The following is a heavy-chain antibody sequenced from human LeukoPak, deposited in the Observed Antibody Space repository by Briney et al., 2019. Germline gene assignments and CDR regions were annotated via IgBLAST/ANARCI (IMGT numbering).Heavy chain of an antibody. V-gene: IGHV1-2*02. CDR2: INPNSGGT. CDR1: GYTFTGYY. J-gene: IGHJ3*02. D-gene: IGHD1-1*01. Sequence: ASVTVSCKASGYTFTGYYMHWVRQAPGQGLEWMGWINPNSGGTNYAQKFQGRVTMTRDTSISTAYMELSRLRSDDTAVYYCATVQLERGAFDIWGQGTMVTVSS. CDR3: ATVQLERGAFDI.